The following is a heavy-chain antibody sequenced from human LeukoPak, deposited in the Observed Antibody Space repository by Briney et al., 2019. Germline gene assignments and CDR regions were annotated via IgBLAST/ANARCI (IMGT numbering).Heavy chain of an antibody. J-gene: IGHJ4*02. D-gene: IGHD3-10*01. V-gene: IGHV3-53*01. CDR2: VYTDGNI. CDR1: EFTVSSNY. CDR3: ARGRFGDPLNY. Sequence: PGGSLRLSCAASEFTVSSNYMNWVRQAPGKGLEWVSVVYTDGNIYYADSVKGRFTISKDNSKNTVDLLMHSVTAEDTALYYCARGRFGDPLNYWGQGTLVTVSS.